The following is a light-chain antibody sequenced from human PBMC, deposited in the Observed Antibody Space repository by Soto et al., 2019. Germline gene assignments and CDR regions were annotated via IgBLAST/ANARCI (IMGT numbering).Light chain of an antibody. J-gene: IGLJ1*01. Sequence: QSLLTQPSSLSGSPGQSSTISCTGTSSDIGSYDYVSWYQQHPGKAPNLIIYEVTDRPSGVSNRFSGSKSGNTASLTISGLQAEDEADYYCSSFTSTSPRLFGSGTKVNVL. V-gene: IGLV2-14*01. CDR3: SSFTSTSPRL. CDR2: EVT. CDR1: SSDIGSYDY.